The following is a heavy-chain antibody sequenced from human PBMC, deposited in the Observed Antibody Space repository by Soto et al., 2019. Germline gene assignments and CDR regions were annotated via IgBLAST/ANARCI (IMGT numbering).Heavy chain of an antibody. J-gene: IGHJ4*02. D-gene: IGHD3-3*01. CDR2: ISATAVSS. CDR3: AKGGNSWSGYSPH. V-gene: IGHV3-23*01. CDR1: GFGFSHYV. Sequence: GGSLRLSCAASGFGFSHYVMSWVRQAPGKGLEWVSGISATAVSSYSADSVKGRFTISRDNSQNMLYLQMNSLTAEDTAVYYCAKGGNSWSGYSPHWGQGTLVTVSS.